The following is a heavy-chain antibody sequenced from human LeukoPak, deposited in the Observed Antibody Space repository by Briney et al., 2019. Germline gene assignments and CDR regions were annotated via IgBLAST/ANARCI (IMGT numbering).Heavy chain of an antibody. CDR1: GDSVSNNSAA. CDR3: ARGRSWGDSGFDY. J-gene: IGHJ4*02. Sequence: SQTVSLTCAISGDSVSNNSAAWNWIRQSPSRGLEWLGRTYYRSKWYNDYAVSVTSRITISPDTSKNQFSPQLKSVTPEDTAVYYCARGRSWGDSGFDYWGQGTLVTVSS. D-gene: IGHD6-13*01. CDR2: TYYRSKWYN. V-gene: IGHV6-1*01.